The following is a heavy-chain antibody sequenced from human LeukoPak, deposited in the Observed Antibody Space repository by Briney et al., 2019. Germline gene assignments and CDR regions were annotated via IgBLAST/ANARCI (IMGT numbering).Heavy chain of an antibody. D-gene: IGHD1-26*01. CDR1: GFTFSSYS. Sequence: GGSLRLSCAASGFTFSSYSMNWVRQAPGKGLEWVSCISSSSSYIYYADSVKGRFTISRDNARNSLYLQMNSLRAEDTALYYCARPTFKVREGFEYWGQGTLVTVSS. CDR2: ISSSSSYI. CDR3: ARPTFKVREGFEY. V-gene: IGHV3-21*04. J-gene: IGHJ4*02.